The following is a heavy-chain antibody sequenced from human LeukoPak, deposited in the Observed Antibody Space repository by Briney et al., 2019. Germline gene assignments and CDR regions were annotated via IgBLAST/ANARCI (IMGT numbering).Heavy chain of an antibody. J-gene: IGHJ4*02. V-gene: IGHV4-39*07. CDR2: IYYTGST. D-gene: IGHD1-26*01. CDR1: GGPISSSSYY. CDR3: ARVSGWETRVFDY. Sequence: SETLSLTCTVSGGPISSSSYYWGWIRQPPGKGLEWIVNIYYTGSTYYNPSLKSRVTISVDTSKNQFSLKLSSVTAADTAVYYCARVSGWETRVFDYWGQGTLVTVSS.